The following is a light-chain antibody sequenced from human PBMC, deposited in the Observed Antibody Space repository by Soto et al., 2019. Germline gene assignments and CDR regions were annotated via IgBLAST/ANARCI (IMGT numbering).Light chain of an antibody. J-gene: IGKJ1*01. CDR2: KAS. V-gene: IGKV1-5*03. CDR1: QTISSW. Sequence: DIPMTQSPSTLSGSVGDRVTITCRASQTISSWLAWNQQKPGKAPKLLIYKASTLKSGVPSRFSGSGSGTEFTLTIISLQPDDFATYYCQHYNSYSEAFGQGTKVELK. CDR3: QHYNSYSEA.